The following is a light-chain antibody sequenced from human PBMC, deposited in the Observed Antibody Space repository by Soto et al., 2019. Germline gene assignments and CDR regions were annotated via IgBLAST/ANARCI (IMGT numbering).Light chain of an antibody. J-gene: IGLJ2*01. CDR1: SSDVGAHNY. Sequence: QSALTQPPSASGSPGQSLTISCTGTSSDVGAHNYVSWYQHHPGKAPKLMVYEVTNRPSGLSNRFSGSKSGNTASLTISGLEAEEEADYYCLSSTASSLVLGGGTKVTVL. V-gene: IGLV2-14*01. CDR2: EVT. CDR3: LSSTASSLV.